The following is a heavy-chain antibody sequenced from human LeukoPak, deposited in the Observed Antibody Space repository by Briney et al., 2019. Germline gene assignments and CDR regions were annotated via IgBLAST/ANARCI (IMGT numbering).Heavy chain of an antibody. CDR1: GFTFSSYG. D-gene: IGHD6-13*01. CDR3: AKEDIGIAAADYFDY. CDR2: IRYDGSNK. J-gene: IGHJ4*02. Sequence: GGSLRLSCAASGFTFSSYGMHWVRQAPGKGLEWVAFIRYDGSNKYYADSVKGRFTISRDNSKNTLYLQMNSLRAEDTAVYYCAKEDIGIAAADYFDYWGQRTLVTVSS. V-gene: IGHV3-30*02.